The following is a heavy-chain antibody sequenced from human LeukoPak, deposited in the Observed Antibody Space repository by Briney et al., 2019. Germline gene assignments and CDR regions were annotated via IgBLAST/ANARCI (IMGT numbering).Heavy chain of an antibody. CDR1: GFTFDDHD. D-gene: IGHD6-13*01. CDR3: AKDIAPAAGPPYFDY. CDR2: ISWNSGSI. V-gene: IGHV3-9*01. J-gene: IGHJ4*02. Sequence: GRSLRLSCAASGFTFDDHDMHWVRQAPGKGLEWVSGISWNSGSIGYADSVKGRFTISRDNAKNSLYLQMNSLRAEDTALYYCAKDIAPAAGPPYFDYWGQGTLVTVSS.